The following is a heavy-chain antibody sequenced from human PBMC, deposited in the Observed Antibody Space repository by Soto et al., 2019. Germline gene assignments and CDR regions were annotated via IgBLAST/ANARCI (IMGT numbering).Heavy chain of an antibody. J-gene: IGHJ4*02. CDR3: ARAPVGYGEGGYFDY. CDR2: ISSSSSYI. D-gene: IGHD4-17*01. V-gene: IGHV3-21*01. Sequence: GGSLRLSCAASGFTFSSYSMNWVRQAPGKGLEWVSSISSSSSYIYYADSVKGRFTISRDNAKNSLYLQMNSLRAEDTAVYYCARAPVGYGEGGYFDYWGQGTLVTVSS. CDR1: GFTFSSYS.